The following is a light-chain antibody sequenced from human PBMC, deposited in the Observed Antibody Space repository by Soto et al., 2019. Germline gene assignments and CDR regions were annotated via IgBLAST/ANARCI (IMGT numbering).Light chain of an antibody. Sequence: QSVLTQPAPVSGSPGQSITISCTGTSSDVGGYNSVSWYQHHPGKAPKLMIYEVSNRPSGVSNRFSGSKSGNTASLAISGLQAEDGADYYCSSYTNSATPCVFGTGTKVTVL. CDR1: SSDVGGYNS. V-gene: IGLV2-14*01. CDR3: SSYTNSATPCV. CDR2: EVS. J-gene: IGLJ1*01.